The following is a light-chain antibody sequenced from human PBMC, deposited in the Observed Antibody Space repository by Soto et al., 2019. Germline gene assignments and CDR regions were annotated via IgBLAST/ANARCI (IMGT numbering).Light chain of an antibody. CDR2: DAP. Sequence: DIQMTQSPSTLSASVGDRVTITCRASESITSWLAWYQQKPGKAPKLLIYDAPTLETGVPPWFTGSGSGTEFTLTISSLQPDDFATYYCQQYNSYPGTFGQGTKVEIK. CDR3: QQYNSYPGT. CDR1: ESITSW. V-gene: IGKV1-5*01. J-gene: IGKJ1*01.